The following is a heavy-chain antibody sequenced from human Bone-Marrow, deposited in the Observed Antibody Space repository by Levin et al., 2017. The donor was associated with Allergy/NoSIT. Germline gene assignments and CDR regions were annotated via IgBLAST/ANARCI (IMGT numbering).Heavy chain of an antibody. J-gene: IGHJ6*02. Sequence: RSGGSLRLSCAASGFIFSDYAMTWVRQAPGKGLEWVSAISGSGASTYYSASVRGRAVISRDNSKNTLNLQMNSLGADDTAVYYCAKDEGPSHLSYYDFWSGSSNNYGMDVWGQGTTVTVSS. D-gene: IGHD3-3*01. CDR2: ISGSGAST. CDR3: AKDEGPSHLSYYDFWSGSSNNYGMDV. V-gene: IGHV3-23*01. CDR1: GFIFSDYA.